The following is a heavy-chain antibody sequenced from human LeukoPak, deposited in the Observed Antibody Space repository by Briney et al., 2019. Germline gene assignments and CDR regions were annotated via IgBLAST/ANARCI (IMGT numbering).Heavy chain of an antibody. CDR2: ISGSGGST. V-gene: IGHV3-23*01. CDR3: AKGGKWELLSHVDY. Sequence: PVGSLRLSCAASGFTFSSYAMSWVRQAPGKGLEWVSAISGSGGSTYYADSVKGRFTISRDNSKNTLYLQMNSLRAEDTAVYYGAKGGKWELLSHVDYWGQGTLVTVSS. D-gene: IGHD1-26*01. CDR1: GFTFSSYA. J-gene: IGHJ4*02.